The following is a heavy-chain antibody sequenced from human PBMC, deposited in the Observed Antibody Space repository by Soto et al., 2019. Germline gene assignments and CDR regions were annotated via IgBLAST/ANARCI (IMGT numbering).Heavy chain of an antibody. CDR1: GGSISSGRYY. D-gene: IGHD1-7*01. V-gene: IGHV4-39*01. CDR2: IYYSGST. Sequence: SETLCLSCTVSGGSISSGRYYVCRIRLPPGKGLEWIGSIYYSGSTYYNPSLKSRVTISVDTSKNQFSLKLSSVTAADTAVYYCWRFTGTDLTRYYYYAMDVWGQGTTVT. CDR3: WRFTGTDLTRYYYYAMDV. J-gene: IGHJ6*02.